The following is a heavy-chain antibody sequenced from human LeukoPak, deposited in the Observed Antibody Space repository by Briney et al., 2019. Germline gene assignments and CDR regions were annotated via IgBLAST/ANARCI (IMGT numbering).Heavy chain of an antibody. Sequence: SETLSLTCAVYGGSLNGHYWSWIRRSPGKGLEWIGEGNDSGGTKFNPSLRSRVTISADTSKNQFSLKLWSVIAADTASYYCAKNGQSGFSFDPWGQGTLVTVSS. CDR2: GNDSGGT. V-gene: IGHV4-34*01. CDR1: GGSLNGHY. J-gene: IGHJ5*02. CDR3: AKNGQSGFSFDP. D-gene: IGHD1-26*01.